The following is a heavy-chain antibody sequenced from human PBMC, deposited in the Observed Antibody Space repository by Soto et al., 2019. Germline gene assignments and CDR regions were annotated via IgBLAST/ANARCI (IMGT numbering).Heavy chain of an antibody. CDR2: ISWNSGSI. Sequence: GGSLRLSCAASGFTFDDYAMHWVRQAPGKGLEWVSGISWNSGSIGYADSVKGRFTISRDNAKNSLYLQMNSLRAEDTALYYCAKDPMVRGVITSSFDYWGQGTLVTVSS. D-gene: IGHD3-10*01. CDR3: AKDPMVRGVITSSFDY. V-gene: IGHV3-9*01. CDR1: GFTFDDYA. J-gene: IGHJ4*02.